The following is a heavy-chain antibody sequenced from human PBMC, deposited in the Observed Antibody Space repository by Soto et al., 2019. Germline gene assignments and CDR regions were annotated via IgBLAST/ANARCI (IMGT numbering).Heavy chain of an antibody. CDR2: ISWNSGSI. CDR3: AKGLGYCSSTSCYVNP. D-gene: IGHD2-2*03. Sequence: GGSLRLSCAASGSTFDDYAMHWVRQAPGKGLEWVSGISWNSGSIGYADSVKGRFTISRDNAKNSLYLQMNSLRAEDTALYYCAKGLGYCSSTSCYVNPWGQGTLVTVSS. J-gene: IGHJ5*02. CDR1: GSTFDDYA. V-gene: IGHV3-9*01.